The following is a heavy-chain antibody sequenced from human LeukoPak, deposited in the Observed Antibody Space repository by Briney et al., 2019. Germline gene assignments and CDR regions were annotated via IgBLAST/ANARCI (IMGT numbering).Heavy chain of an antibody. Sequence: PGGSLRLSCAGSEFIFGAYWMTWVRQAPGKGLEWVAHINQDGGETYYMDSVKGRFTIPRDNAKKSVFLQMNSLTAEDTALYYCVRSLQKFGTRDYWGQGTLVTVSS. J-gene: IGHJ4*02. CDR1: EFIFGAYW. D-gene: IGHD3-10*01. V-gene: IGHV3-7*01. CDR3: VRSLQKFGTRDY. CDR2: INQDGGET.